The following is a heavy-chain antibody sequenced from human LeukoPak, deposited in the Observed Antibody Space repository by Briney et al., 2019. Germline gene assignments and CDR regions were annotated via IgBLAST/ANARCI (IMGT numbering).Heavy chain of an antibody. J-gene: IGHJ1*01. CDR3: AKDLPTTGTTVEYFQH. D-gene: IGHD4-17*01. Sequence: GGSLRLSCAASGFTFSSYAMSSVRQAPGKGLEWVSAISGSGGSTYYADSVKGRFTISRDNSKNTLYLQMNSLRAEDTAVYYCAKDLPTTGTTVEYFQHWGQGTLVTVSS. CDR1: GFTFSSYA. CDR2: ISGSGGST. V-gene: IGHV3-23*01.